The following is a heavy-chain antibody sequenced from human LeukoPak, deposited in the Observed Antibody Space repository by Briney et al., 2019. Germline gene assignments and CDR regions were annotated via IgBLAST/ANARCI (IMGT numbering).Heavy chain of an antibody. CDR1: GYTFTGYF. D-gene: IGHD4-23*01. CDR3: GGMFYGGQRGAFDI. V-gene: IGHV1-2*04. Sequence: ASVNVSCKACGYTFTGYFMHAVGQTPEQRREWMGWINPNSGETNYVQKFQGWVTMNRDTYISKAYMALSRLRADGAHVYECGGMFYGGQRGAFDIWGQGTMVTVSS. CDR2: INPNSGET. J-gene: IGHJ3*02.